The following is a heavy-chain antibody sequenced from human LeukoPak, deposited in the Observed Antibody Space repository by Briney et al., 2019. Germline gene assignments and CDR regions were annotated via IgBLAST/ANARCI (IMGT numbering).Heavy chain of an antibody. Sequence: SETLSLTCAVYGGSFSGYYWSWIRQPPGKGLEWIGEINHSGSTNYNPSLKSRVTISVDTSKNQFSLKLSSVTAADTAVYYCARIQGYDSSGYYPDNWFDPWGQGTLVTVSA. CDR2: INHSGST. CDR1: GGSFSGYY. D-gene: IGHD3-22*01. V-gene: IGHV4-34*01. J-gene: IGHJ5*02. CDR3: ARIQGYDSSGYYPDNWFDP.